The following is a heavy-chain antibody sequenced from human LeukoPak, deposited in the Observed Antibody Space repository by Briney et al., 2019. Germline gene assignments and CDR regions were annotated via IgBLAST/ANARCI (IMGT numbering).Heavy chain of an antibody. J-gene: IGHJ4*02. Sequence: GGSLRLSCAASGFTFSNYAMSWVRQTPGKGLECVSVVTGSGGDTYYTGSVNGRFTISRDNSKNTLYLQMNSLRAEDTAVYYCARSAGLDYWGQGTLVTVPS. CDR1: GFTFSNYA. D-gene: IGHD4/OR15-4a*01. V-gene: IGHV3-23*01. CDR2: VTGSGGDT. CDR3: ARSAGLDY.